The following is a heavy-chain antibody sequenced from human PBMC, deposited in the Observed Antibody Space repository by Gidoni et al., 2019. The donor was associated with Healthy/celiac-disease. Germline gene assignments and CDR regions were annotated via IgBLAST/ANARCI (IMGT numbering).Heavy chain of an antibody. CDR3: AKDISMVQGVRYYGMDV. CDR2: ISWNSGSI. Sequence: EVQLVESGGGLVQPGRSLRLSCAASGFTFDDYAMHWVRQAPGKGLEWVSGISWNSGSIGYADSVKGRFTISRDNAKNSLYLQMNSLRAEDTALYYCAKDISMVQGVRYYGMDVWGQGTTVTVSS. V-gene: IGHV3-9*01. J-gene: IGHJ6*02. D-gene: IGHD3-10*01. CDR1: GFTFDDYA.